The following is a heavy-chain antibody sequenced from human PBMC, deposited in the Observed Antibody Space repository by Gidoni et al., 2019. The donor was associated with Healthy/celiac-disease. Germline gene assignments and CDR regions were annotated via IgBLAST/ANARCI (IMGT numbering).Heavy chain of an antibody. J-gene: IGHJ4*02. CDR3: AHRRRGPTGGVITAWDY. Sequence: QLTLKESGPTLVIPTQTLPLTCTLSGFSLSTSGVGVGWIRQPPGKALEWLALIYWDDDKRYSPSLKSRLTITKDTAKNQVVLTMTNMDTVDTATYDCAHRRRGPTGGVITAWDYWGQGTLVTVSS. D-gene: IGHD3-10*01. V-gene: IGHV2-5*02. CDR1: GFSLSTSGVG. CDR2: IYWDDDK.